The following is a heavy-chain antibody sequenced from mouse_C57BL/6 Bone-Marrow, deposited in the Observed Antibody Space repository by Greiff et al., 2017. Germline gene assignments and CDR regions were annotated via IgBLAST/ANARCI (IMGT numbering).Heavy chain of an antibody. J-gene: IGHJ2*01. V-gene: IGHV1-59*01. CDR3: ARSRDGYFDY. CDR2: IDPSDSYT. D-gene: IGHD2-3*01. Sequence: QVQLKQPGAELVRPGTSVKLSCKASGYTFTSYWMHWVKQRPGQGLEWIGVIDPSDSYTNYNQKFKGKATLTVDTSSSTAYMQLSSLTSEDSAVYYCARSRDGYFDYWGQGTTLTVSS. CDR1: GYTFTSYW.